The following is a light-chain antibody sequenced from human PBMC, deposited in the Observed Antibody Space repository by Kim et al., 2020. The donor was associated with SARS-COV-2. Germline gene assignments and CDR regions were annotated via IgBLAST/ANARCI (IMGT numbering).Light chain of an antibody. CDR3: QQYSTYPRT. Sequence: DIQMTQSPSSLSASVGDTVTITSRASQGISTSLAWYQQKPEKAPKSLLYGASSLQSGVPSRFSGSGSGTDFTLTISSLQPEDFATYYCQQYSTYPRTFGQGAKVDIK. CDR2: GAS. J-gene: IGKJ1*01. CDR1: QGISTS. V-gene: IGKV1D-16*01.